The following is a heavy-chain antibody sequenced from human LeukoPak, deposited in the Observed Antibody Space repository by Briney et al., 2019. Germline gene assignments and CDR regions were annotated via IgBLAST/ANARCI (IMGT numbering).Heavy chain of an antibody. CDR3: ARGFVAASGRYYFDS. D-gene: IGHD6-13*01. V-gene: IGHV3-21*01. J-gene: IGHJ4*02. Sequence: GGSLRLSCVGSGFTFTSYSMNWVRQAPGKGLEWVSCVSSSSSYIYYADSVKGRFTISRDNAKNSLYLQMNSLSAEDTAVYYCARGFVAASGRYYFDSWGQGTLVTVSS. CDR1: GFTFTSYS. CDR2: VSSSSSYI.